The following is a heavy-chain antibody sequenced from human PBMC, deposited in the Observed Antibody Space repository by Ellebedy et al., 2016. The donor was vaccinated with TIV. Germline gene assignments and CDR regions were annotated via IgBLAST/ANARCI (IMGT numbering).Heavy chain of an antibody. CDR3: AKRDSSGYYDARLFDY. D-gene: IGHD3-22*01. CDR2: ISASGEST. V-gene: IGHV3-23*01. CDR1: GFTFSIFA. Sequence: GESLKISCAASGFTFSIFAMSWVRQAPGKGLEWVSTISASGESTYYAGSVTGRFTISRDNAKNTLYLQMNSLRAEDTAVYYCAKRDSSGYYDARLFDYWGQGTLVTVSS. J-gene: IGHJ4*02.